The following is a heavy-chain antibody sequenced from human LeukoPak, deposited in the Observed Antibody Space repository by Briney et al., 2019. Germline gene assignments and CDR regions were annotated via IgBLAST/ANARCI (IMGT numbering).Heavy chain of an antibody. J-gene: IGHJ6*02. V-gene: IGHV3-43*02. D-gene: IGHD6-6*01. CDR1: GFTFSSYD. Sequence: GGSLRLSCTASGFTFSSYDMHWVRQAPGKGLEWVSLISGDGGSTYYADSVKGRFTISRDNSKNSLYLQMNSLRTEDTALYYCAKDLTSIAAPGMDVWGQGTTVTVSS. CDR2: ISGDGGST. CDR3: AKDLTSIAAPGMDV.